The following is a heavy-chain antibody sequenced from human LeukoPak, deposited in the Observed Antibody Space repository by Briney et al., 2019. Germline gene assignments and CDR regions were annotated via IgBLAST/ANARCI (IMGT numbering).Heavy chain of an antibody. D-gene: IGHD1-26*01. J-gene: IGHJ4*02. V-gene: IGHV3-7*05. CDR3: ARESVGATYFDY. CDR1: GFTFSSYW. CDR2: IKQDGSEK. Sequence: GGSLRPSCAASGFTFSSYWMSWVRQAPGKGLEWVANIKQDGSEKYYVDSVKGRFTISRDNAKNSLCLQVNSLRAEDTAVYYCARESVGATYFDYWGQGTLGTVSS.